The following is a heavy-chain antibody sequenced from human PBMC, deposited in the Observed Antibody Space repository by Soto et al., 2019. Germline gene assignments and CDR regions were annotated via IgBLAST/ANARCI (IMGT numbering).Heavy chain of an antibody. D-gene: IGHD2-15*01. V-gene: IGHV1-18*01. J-gene: IGHJ3*02. CDR1: GYTFTSYG. CDR2: ISAYKGNT. Sequence: ASVKVSCKASGYTFTSYGVSWLRQAPGQGHEWMGWISAYKGNTNYAQKLQGRVTMTTDTSTSTSYMELRSLRSDDTAVYYCARDDCSGGSCYSGDTFDIWGQGTMVTVSS. CDR3: ARDDCSGGSCYSGDTFDI.